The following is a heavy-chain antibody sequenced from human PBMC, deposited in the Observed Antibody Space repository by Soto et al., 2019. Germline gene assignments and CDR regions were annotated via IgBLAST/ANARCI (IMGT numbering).Heavy chain of an antibody. D-gene: IGHD3-10*01. V-gene: IGHV1-69*06. CDR2: IIPLYGTV. J-gene: IGHJ4*02. CDR1: GGTFNSYG. CDR3: ARGRVIRGVIHSHFGL. Sequence: QDHLAQSGAEVKKPGSSVTVSCKASGGTFNSYGISWVRQATGQGLDWMGVIIPLYGTVNYAQKFKGSVSITADKSTSKADMDLSSLRSDDTAVYYCARGRVIRGVIHSHFGLWGQGTLVTVSS.